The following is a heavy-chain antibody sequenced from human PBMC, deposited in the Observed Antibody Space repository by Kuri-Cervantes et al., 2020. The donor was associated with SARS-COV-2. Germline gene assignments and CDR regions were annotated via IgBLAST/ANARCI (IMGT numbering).Heavy chain of an antibody. J-gene: IGHJ4*02. V-gene: IGHV1-24*01. CDR2: FDPEDGET. Sequence: GESLKISCAASGFTFSSYSMNWVRQAPGKGLEWMGGFDPEDGETIYAQKFQGRVTMTEDTSTDTAYMELSSLRSEDTAVYYCATDFGYSSSSHADYWGQGTLVTVSS. D-gene: IGHD6-6*01. CDR3: ATDFGYSSSSHADY. CDR1: GFTFSSYS.